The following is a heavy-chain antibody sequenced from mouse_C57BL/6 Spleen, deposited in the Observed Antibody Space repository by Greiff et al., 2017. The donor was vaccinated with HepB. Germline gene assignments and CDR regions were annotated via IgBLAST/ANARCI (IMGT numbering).Heavy chain of an antibody. V-gene: IGHV1-52*01. D-gene: IGHD1-1*01. Sequence: QVQLQQPGAELVRPGSSVKLSCKASGYTFTSYWMHWVKQRPIQGLEWIGNIDPSDSETHYNQKFKDKATLTVDKSSSTAYMQLSSLTSEDSAVYYGARWGGTTVYFDYWGQGTTLTVSS. J-gene: IGHJ2*01. CDR2: IDPSDSET. CDR3: ARWGGTTVYFDY. CDR1: GYTFTSYW.